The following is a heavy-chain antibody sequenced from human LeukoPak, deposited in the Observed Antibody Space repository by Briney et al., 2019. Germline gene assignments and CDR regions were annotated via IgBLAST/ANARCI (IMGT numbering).Heavy chain of an antibody. CDR3: ARGPNRITMMIGDAFDI. CDR2: IYTSGST. D-gene: IGHD3-22*01. Sequence: PSETLSLTCTVSGGSISSYYWSWIRQPAGKGLEWIGRIYTSGSTSYNPSLKSRVTMSVDTSKNQCSLRLSSVTAADTAVYYCARGPNRITMMIGDAFDIWGQGTMVTISS. J-gene: IGHJ3*02. CDR1: GGSISSYY. V-gene: IGHV4-4*07.